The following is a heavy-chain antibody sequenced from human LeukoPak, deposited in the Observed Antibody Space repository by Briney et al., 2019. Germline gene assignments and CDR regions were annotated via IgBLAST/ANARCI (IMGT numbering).Heavy chain of an antibody. J-gene: IGHJ4*02. V-gene: IGHV4-59*01. D-gene: IGHD1-14*01. CDR2: IYYSGST. CDR1: GGSISSYY. Sequence: SETLSLTCTVSGGSISSYYWSWIRQPPGKGLEWIGYIYYSGSTNYNPSLKSRVTISVDTSKNQFSLKLSSVTAADTAVYYCARRDVITGTTDYWGQGTLVTVSS. CDR3: ARRDVITGTTDY.